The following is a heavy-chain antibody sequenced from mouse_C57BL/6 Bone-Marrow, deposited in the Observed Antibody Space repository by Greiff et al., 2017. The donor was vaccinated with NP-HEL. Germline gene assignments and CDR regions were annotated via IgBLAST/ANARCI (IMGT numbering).Heavy chain of an antibody. D-gene: IGHD1-1*01. J-gene: IGHJ3*02. Sequence: EVKLQESGGGLVKPGGSLKLSCAASGFTFSSYAMSWVRQTPEKRLEWVATISDGGSYTYYPDNVKGRFTISRDNAKNNLYLQMSHLKSEDTAMYYCARDAYYYGSSPRWGQGTLVTVSA. CDR3: ARDAYYYGSSPR. CDR1: GFTFSSYA. V-gene: IGHV5-4*01. CDR2: ISDGGSYT.